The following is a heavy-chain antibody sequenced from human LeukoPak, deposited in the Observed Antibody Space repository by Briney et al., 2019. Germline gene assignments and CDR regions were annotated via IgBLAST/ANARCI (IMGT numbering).Heavy chain of an antibody. D-gene: IGHD3-10*01. J-gene: IGHJ3*02. Sequence: SETLSLTCTVSGGSISSSSYYWGWIRQPPGKGLEWIGSIYYSGSTFYNPSLKSRVTISVDTSKNQFSLKLSSVTAADTAVYYCATLGRVGTGGILWFGDDAFDIWGQGTMVTVSS. V-gene: IGHV4-39*01. CDR3: ATLGRVGTGGILWFGDDAFDI. CDR2: IYYSGST. CDR1: GGSISSSSYY.